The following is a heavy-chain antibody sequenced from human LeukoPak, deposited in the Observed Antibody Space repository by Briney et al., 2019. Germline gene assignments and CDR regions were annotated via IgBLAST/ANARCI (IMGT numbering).Heavy chain of an antibody. J-gene: IGHJ6*03. CDR3: ARFRIPYYMDV. V-gene: IGHV3-21*01. CDR1: GFTFSSYN. D-gene: IGHD2-2*02. Sequence: GGSLRLSCAASGFTFSSYNMNWVRQAPGKGLEWVSSITSDSSYVFYADSVKGRFTISRDNAENSLYLQMNSLRVEDTAVYYCARFRIPYYMDVWGKGTTVTISS. CDR2: ITSDSSYV.